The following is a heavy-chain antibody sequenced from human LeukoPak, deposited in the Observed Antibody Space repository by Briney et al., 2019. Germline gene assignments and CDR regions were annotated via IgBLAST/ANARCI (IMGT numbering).Heavy chain of an antibody. CDR3: ATDRGLRWPPYFDY. D-gene: IGHD4-23*01. V-gene: IGHV1-24*01. CDR2: FDPEDGET. Sequence: ASVKVSCKVSGYTLTELSMHWVRQAPGKGLQWMGGFDPEDGETIYAQKFQGRVTMTEDTSTDTAYMELSSLRSEDTAVYYCATDRGLRWPPYFDYWGQGTLVTVSS. J-gene: IGHJ4*02. CDR1: GYTLTELS.